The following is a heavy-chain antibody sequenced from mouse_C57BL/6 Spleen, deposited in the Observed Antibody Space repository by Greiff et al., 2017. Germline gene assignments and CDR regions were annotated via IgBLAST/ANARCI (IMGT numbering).Heavy chain of an antibody. CDR1: GFNIKDDY. Sequence: VQLQQSGAELVRPGASVKLSCTASGFNIKDDYMHWVKQRPEQGLEWIGWIDPENGDTEYASKFQGKVTITADTSSNTAYLQLSSLTSEDTAVYYCTTGSDFDYWGQGTTLTVSS. CDR3: TTGSDFDY. V-gene: IGHV14-4*01. CDR2: IDPENGDT. J-gene: IGHJ2*01.